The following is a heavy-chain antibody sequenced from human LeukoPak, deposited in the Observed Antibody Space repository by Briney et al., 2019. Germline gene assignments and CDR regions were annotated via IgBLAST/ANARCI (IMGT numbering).Heavy chain of an antibody. D-gene: IGHD2-2*01. CDR1: GFTFSSYA. V-gene: IGHV3-23*01. CDR2: ISGSGGST. Sequence: PGGSLRLSCAASGFTFSSYAMSWVRQAPGKGLEWVSAISGSGGSTYYADSVKGRFTISRDNSKNTLYLQMNSLRAEDTAVYYCAKANIVVVPAIYAFDIWGQGTMVTVSS. J-gene: IGHJ3*02. CDR3: AKANIVVVPAIYAFDI.